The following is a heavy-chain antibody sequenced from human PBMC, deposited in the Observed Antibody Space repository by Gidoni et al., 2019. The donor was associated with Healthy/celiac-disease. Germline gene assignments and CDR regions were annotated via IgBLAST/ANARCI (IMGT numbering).Heavy chain of an antibody. V-gene: IGHV3-30-3*01. D-gene: IGHD3-16*02. Sequence: QVQLVESGGGVVQPGRSLRLSCAASGFTFSRYAMHWVRQAPGKGLEWVAVISYDGSNKYYADSVKGRFTISRDNSKNTLYLQMNSLRAEDTAVYYCARDTENYVWGSYRYTALDYWGQGTLVTVSS. CDR1: GFTFSRYA. CDR3: ARDTENYVWGSYRYTALDY. J-gene: IGHJ4*02. CDR2: ISYDGSNK.